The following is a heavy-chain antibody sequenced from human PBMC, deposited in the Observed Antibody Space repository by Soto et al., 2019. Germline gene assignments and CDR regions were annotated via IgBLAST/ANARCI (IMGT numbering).Heavy chain of an antibody. CDR1: GGSISSYY. Sequence: QVQLQESGPGLVKPSETLSLTCTVSGGSISSYYWGWIRQPPGKGLEWIGYIYYSGSTNYNPSLKSRVTISVDTSKNQFSLKLSSVTAADTAVYYCARERRYGGYYSRVDYWGQGTLVTVSS. V-gene: IGHV4-59*01. CDR3: ARERRYGGYYSRVDY. CDR2: IYYSGST. D-gene: IGHD3-22*01. J-gene: IGHJ4*02.